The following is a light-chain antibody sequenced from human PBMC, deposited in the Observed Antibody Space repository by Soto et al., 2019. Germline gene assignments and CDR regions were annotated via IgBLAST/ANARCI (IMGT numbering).Light chain of an antibody. Sequence: QSVVTQPPSASGAPGQRVTISCSGSSSNIGAGYGVHWYQQVPGTAPNLLIYANNNRPSGVPDRFSGSKSGTSASLAITGLQLEDEADYYCQSYDSSLSGYVFGTGTKLTVL. CDR1: SSNIGAGYG. CDR3: QSYDSSLSGYV. V-gene: IGLV1-40*01. J-gene: IGLJ1*01. CDR2: ANN.